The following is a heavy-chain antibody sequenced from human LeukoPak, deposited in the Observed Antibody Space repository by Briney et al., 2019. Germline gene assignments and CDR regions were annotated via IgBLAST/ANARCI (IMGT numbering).Heavy chain of an antibody. V-gene: IGHV5-51*01. CDR3: AKLPPEAMGRSQGYVQH. Sequence: GESLKISCKASGYSFTNYWIAWVRQMPGKGLEWMGIIYPDDSDTRYSPSFQGQVIISADKPSSTAYLQWSSLKASDTAMYYCAKLPPEAMGRSQGYVQHWGQGTLVTASS. CDR2: IYPDDSDT. CDR1: GYSFTNYW. D-gene: IGHD5-18*01. J-gene: IGHJ1*01.